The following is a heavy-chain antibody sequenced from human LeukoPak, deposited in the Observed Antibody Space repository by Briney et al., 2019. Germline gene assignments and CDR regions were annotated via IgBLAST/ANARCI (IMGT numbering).Heavy chain of an antibody. V-gene: IGHV1-46*01. J-gene: IGHJ5*02. CDR2: INPSGGST. CDR3: ATGLGIAVAGNL. CDR1: GYTFTSYY. Sequence: ASVKVSCKASGYTFTSYYMHWVRQAPGQGLEWMGIINPSGGSTSYAQKFQGRVTMTEDTSTDTAYMELSSLRSEDTAVYYCATGLGIAVAGNLWGQGTLVTVSS. D-gene: IGHD6-19*01.